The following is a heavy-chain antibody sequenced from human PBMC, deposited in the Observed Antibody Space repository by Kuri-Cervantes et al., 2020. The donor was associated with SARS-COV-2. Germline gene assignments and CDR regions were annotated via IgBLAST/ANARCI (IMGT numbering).Heavy chain of an antibody. CDR3: ARDYVRWFDP. CDR1: GFTFSDHY. CDR2: TRNKANSYTT. V-gene: IGHV3-72*01. J-gene: IGHJ5*02. D-gene: IGHD3-16*01. Sequence: GESLKISCAASGFTFSDHYMDWVRQAPGKGLEWVGRTRNKANSYTTEYAASVKGRFTISRDDSKNSLYLQMNSLKTEDTAVYYCARDYVRWFDPWGQGTLVTVSS.